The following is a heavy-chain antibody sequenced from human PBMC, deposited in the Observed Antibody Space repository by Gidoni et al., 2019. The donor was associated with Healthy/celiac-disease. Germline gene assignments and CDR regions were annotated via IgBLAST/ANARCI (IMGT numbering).Heavy chain of an antibody. V-gene: IGHV1-69*08. CDR3: ARDHRNLYCSGGSCYSSYYYGMDV. D-gene: IGHD2-15*01. J-gene: IGHJ6*02. Sequence: QVQLVQSGAEVKKPGSSVQVSCKASGGTFSSYTISWVRPAPGQGLEWMGRIIPILGIANYAQKFQGRVTITADKSTSTAYMELSSLRSEYTAVYYCARDHRNLYCSGGSCYSSYYYGMDVWGQGTTVTVSS. CDR2: IIPILGIA. CDR1: GGTFSSYT.